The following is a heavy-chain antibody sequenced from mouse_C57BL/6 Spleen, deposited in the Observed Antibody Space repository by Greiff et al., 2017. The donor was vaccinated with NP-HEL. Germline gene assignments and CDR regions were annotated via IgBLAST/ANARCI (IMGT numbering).Heavy chain of an antibody. V-gene: IGHV1-69*01. J-gene: IGHJ4*01. CDR3: ARAGYYFMDY. CDR1: GYTFTSYW. Sequence: QVQLQQPGAELVMPGASVKLSCKASGYTFTSYWMHWVKQRPGQGLEWIGEIDPSDSYTNYNQKFKGKSILTVDKSSSTAYMQLSSLTSEDSAVYYCARAGYYFMDYWGQGTSVTVSS. D-gene: IGHD2-3*01. CDR2: IDPSDSYT.